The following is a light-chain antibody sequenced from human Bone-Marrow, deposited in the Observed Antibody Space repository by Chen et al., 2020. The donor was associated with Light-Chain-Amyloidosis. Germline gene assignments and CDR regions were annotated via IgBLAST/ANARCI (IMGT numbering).Light chain of an antibody. Sequence: SYELTQPPSVSLSPGKTARFTCPGDDLPTKYAYWYQQKPGQAPVLVIHRDTERPSGISERFSGSSSGTTATLTISGVQAEDEADYHCQSADSSGTYEVIFGGGTKLTVL. J-gene: IGLJ2*01. CDR2: RDT. CDR1: DLPTKY. CDR3: QSADSSGTYEVI. V-gene: IGLV3-25*03.